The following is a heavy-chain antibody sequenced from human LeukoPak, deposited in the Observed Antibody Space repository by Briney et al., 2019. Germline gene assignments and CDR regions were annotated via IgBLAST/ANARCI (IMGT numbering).Heavy chain of an antibody. J-gene: IGHJ4*02. D-gene: IGHD1-26*01. CDR3: ARSGSGSSWYYFDY. CDR1: GFTFTTYS. CDR2: ISGDGGHT. V-gene: IGHV3-23*01. Sequence: GGSLRLSCAASGFTFTTYSMTWVRQAPGKGLEWVSVISGDGGHTYYADSVKGRFTISRDNSKNTLYLQMNSLRAEDTAVYYCARSGSGSSWYYFDYWGQGTLVTVSS.